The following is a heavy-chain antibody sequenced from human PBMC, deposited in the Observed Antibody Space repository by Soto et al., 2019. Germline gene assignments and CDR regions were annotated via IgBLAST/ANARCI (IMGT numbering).Heavy chain of an antibody. V-gene: IGHV1-69*01. Sequence: QVQLVQSGAEVKKPGSSVKVSCKASGGTFSSYAISWVRQAPGQGLEWMGGIIPISETTNYAQKFQGRVTITADEPKSTAYMELSSLRSEDTAVYYCARSQGSSTSLEIYYYYSYGMDVWGQGTTVTVSS. CDR3: ARSQGSSTSLEIYYYYSYGMDV. D-gene: IGHD2-2*01. J-gene: IGHJ6*02. CDR1: GGTFSSYA. CDR2: IIPISETT.